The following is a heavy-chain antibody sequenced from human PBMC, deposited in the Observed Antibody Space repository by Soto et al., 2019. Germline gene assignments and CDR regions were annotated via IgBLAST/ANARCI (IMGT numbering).Heavy chain of an antibody. V-gene: IGHV1-69*06. CDR1: GGTSTRYA. CDR2: IVPMFGTS. Sequence: QERLVQSGAEVRKPGSSVKVSCKVTGGTSTRYAINWVRQAPGQGLEWMGGIVPMFGTSKYAQKVQGRVTITADTSTNIAYMELRSLRSEDTAVYYCNMGSEYDFWSGYLWGQGTLVSVSS. J-gene: IGHJ1*01. D-gene: IGHD3-3*01. CDR3: NMGSEYDFWSGYL.